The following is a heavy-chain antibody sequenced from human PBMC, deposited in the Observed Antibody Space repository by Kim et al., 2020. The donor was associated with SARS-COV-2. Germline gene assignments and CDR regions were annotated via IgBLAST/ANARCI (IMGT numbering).Heavy chain of an antibody. D-gene: IGHD5-18*01. J-gene: IGHJ6*01. V-gene: IGHV4-34*01. CDR3: AGGRGYSYGYGYYYGMDV. Sequence: SETLSLTCAVYGGSFSGYYWSWIRQPPGKGLEWIGEINHSGSTNYNPSLKSRVTISVDTSKNQFSLKLSSVTAADMAVYYCAGGRGYSYGYGYYYGMDV. CDR1: GGSFSGYY. CDR2: INHSGST.